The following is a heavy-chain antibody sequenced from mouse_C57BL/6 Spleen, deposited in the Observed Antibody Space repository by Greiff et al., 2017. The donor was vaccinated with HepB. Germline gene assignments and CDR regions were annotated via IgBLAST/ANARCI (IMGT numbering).Heavy chain of an antibody. CDR3: ARMEVKRYFEV. Sequence: VQLQESGAELARPGASVKMSCKASGYTFTSYTMHWVKQRPGQGLEWIGYINPSSGYTKYNQKFKDKATLTADKSSSTAYMQLSSLTSEDSAVYYCARMEVKRYFEVWGTGTTVTVSS. D-gene: IGHD2-1*01. CDR2: INPSSGYT. CDR1: GYTFTSYT. V-gene: IGHV1-4*01. J-gene: IGHJ1*03.